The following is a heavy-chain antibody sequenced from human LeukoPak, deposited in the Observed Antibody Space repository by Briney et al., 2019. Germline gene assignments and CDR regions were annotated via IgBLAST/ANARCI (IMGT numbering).Heavy chain of an antibody. Sequence: ASVNVSCKASGYTFTGYYMHWVRQAPGQGVEGIGWINHKSGCTNYAQKFQGRVTITRDTSISTAYMELSSLRSDDTAVYYCETERGGDIVVMVYETWGQGTLVTVSS. CDR3: ETERGGDIVVMVYET. CDR1: GYTFTGYY. CDR2: INHKSGCT. J-gene: IGHJ4*02. D-gene: IGHD2-8*01. V-gene: IGHV1-2*02.